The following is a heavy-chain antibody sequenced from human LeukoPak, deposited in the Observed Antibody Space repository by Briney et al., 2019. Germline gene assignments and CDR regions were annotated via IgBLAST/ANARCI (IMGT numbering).Heavy chain of an antibody. V-gene: IGHV1-69*05. CDR1: VGTFSSYA. CDR2: IIPIFGTA. J-gene: IGHJ4*02. D-gene: IGHD3-22*01. Sequence: ASVKVSCKASVGTFSSYAISWMRQAPGQGLEWMGGIIPIFGTANYAQKFQGRVTITTDESTSTAYMELSSLRSEDTAVYYCARGRVDDSSGYWGQGTLVTVSS. CDR3: ARGRVDDSSGY.